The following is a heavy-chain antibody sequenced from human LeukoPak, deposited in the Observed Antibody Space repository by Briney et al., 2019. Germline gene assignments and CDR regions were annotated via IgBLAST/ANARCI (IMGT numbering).Heavy chain of an antibody. J-gene: IGHJ4*02. CDR1: GFTFSSYW. D-gene: IGHD1-14*01. CDR2: IKEDGSEK. Sequence: PGGSLRLSCAVSGFTFSSYWMNWVRQAPGKGLEWVANIKEDGSEKYYVESMKGRFTISRDNVKNSLYLQINSLRAEDTAVYYCARDSFETDIDYWGQGTLVTVSS. CDR3: ARDSFETDIDY. V-gene: IGHV3-7*01.